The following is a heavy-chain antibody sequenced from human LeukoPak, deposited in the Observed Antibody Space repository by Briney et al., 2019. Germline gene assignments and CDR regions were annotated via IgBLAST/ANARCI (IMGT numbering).Heavy chain of an antibody. CDR1: GGSISSGGYS. D-gene: IGHD2-2*01. J-gene: IGHJ4*02. CDR3: ARYCSSTSCYFFDY. CDR2: IYHSGST. V-gene: IGHV4-30-2*01. Sequence: SQNLSLTCAVSGGSISSGGYSWSWIRQPPGKGLEWIGYIYHSGSTYHNPSLKSRVTISVDRSKNQFSLKLSSVTAADTAVYYCARYCSSTSCYFFDYWGQGTLVTVSS.